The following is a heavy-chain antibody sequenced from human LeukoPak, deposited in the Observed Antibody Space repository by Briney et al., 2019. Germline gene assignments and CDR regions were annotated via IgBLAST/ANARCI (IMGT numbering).Heavy chain of an antibody. CDR2: ISYDGSNK. V-gene: IGHV3-30-3*01. Sequence: GRSLRLSCAASGFTFSSYAMHWVRQAPGKGLEWVAVISYDGSNKYYADSVKGRFTISRDNSKNTLYLQMNSLRAEDTAVYCCARETYYFDYWGQGTLVTVSS. J-gene: IGHJ4*02. CDR3: ARETYYFDY. CDR1: GFTFSSYA.